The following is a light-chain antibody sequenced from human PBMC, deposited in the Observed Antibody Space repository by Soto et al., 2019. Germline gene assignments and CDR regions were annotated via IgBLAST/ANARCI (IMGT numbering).Light chain of an antibody. J-gene: IGLJ2*01. CDR1: SSDVGSYKY. V-gene: IGLV2-14*01. CDR2: EVT. Sequence: QSALTHPAAVSGSPGQSITIAGTAASSDVGSYKYVSWYQQEPGKAPKLVIYEVTNRPSGVSTRFSGSKSGNTAALTISGLQPEDEADYYCISYTTTNPRVLLGGGTQLTVL. CDR3: ISYTTTNPRVL.